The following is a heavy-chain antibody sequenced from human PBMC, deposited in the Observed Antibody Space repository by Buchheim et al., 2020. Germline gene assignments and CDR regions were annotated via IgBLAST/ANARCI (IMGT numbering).Heavy chain of an antibody. CDR1: GFTFSTYA. J-gene: IGHJ4*02. CDR2: ISGSGLST. D-gene: IGHD1-14*01. CDR3: AKTGQGWEGGDYLDY. Sequence: EVQLLESGGGLVQPGGSLRLSCAASGFTFSTYAMTWVRLVPGKGLEWVSGISGSGLSTKYPDSVKGRFTISSDNSKKTLYLQMSTRRAEDTAEYYCAKTGQGWEGGDYLDYWGQGTL. V-gene: IGHV3-23*01.